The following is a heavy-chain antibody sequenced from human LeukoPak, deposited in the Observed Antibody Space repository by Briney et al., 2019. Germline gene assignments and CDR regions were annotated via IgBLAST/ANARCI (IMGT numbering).Heavy chain of an antibody. CDR2: IYCTGRT. J-gene: IGHJ5*02. V-gene: IGHV4-59*01. CDR1: GGSISGYY. CDR3: AKEAAVAGMGRVNWFDP. Sequence: SETLSLTCTVSGGSISGYYWSWIRQPPGGGLEWIGYIYCTGRTNYNLSLKSRLTISIDTSKNQFSLSLTSVTAADTAVYYCAKEAAVAGMGRVNWFDPWGQGTLVTVSS. D-gene: IGHD6-19*01.